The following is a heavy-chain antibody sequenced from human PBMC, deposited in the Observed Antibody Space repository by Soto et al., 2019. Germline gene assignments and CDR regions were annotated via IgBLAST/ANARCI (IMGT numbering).Heavy chain of an antibody. Sequence: SETLSLTCAVYGGSVSGNYWSWIRQPPGKGLEWIGEINHSGSTNYNPSLKSRVSISLDTSKNQFSLKLSPVTAADTAVYYCARLDCGGGSCYFDYWGQGTLVTVSS. J-gene: IGHJ4*02. CDR1: GGSVSGNY. V-gene: IGHV4-34*01. D-gene: IGHD2-15*01. CDR3: ARLDCGGGSCYFDY. CDR2: INHSGST.